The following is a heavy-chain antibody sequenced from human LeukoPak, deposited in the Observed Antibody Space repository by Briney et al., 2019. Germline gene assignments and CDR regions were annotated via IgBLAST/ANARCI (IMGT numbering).Heavy chain of an antibody. D-gene: IGHD3-10*01. CDR2: SSTFNGNR. J-gene: IGHJ5*02. CDR1: GYTFLHYG. Sequence: ASVKVSCKASGYTFLHYGISWVRQAPGQGLEWMGWSSTFNGNRYYPPKLQDRVTMTTDTSTSTAYMELRSLRSDDTAVYYCAQGGITMVRGVIILRGWFDPWGQGTPVTVSS. CDR3: AQGGITMVRGVIILRGWFDP. V-gene: IGHV1-18*01.